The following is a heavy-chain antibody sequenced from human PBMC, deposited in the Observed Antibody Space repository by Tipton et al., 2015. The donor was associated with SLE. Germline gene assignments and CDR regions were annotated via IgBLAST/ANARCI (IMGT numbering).Heavy chain of an antibody. J-gene: IGHJ4*02. V-gene: IGHV1-2*02. D-gene: IGHD2-15*01. CDR2: INPNSGGT. CDR1: GYTFTGYY. Sequence: QSGAEVKKPGASVKVSCKASGYTFTGYYMHWVRQAPGQGLEWMGWINPNSGGTNYAQKFQGRVTMTRDTSISTAYMELSRLRSDDTAVYYCARDLGNIVVVVAAPDYWGQGTLVTVSS. CDR3: ARDLGNIVVVVAAPDY.